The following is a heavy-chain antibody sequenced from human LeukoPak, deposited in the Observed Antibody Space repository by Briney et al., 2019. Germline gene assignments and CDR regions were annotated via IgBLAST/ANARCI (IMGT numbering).Heavy chain of an antibody. CDR3: ARAQRVSTSGPPYYYHGMDV. J-gene: IGHJ6*02. CDR2: ISRAGATT. Sequence: PGGSLRLSCAAPGFSFSDYYMAWVRQAPGKGLEWLSKISRAGATTDYAESVKGRFSTTRDNVANSLQLQMNSLRVEDTAVYYCARAQRVSTSGPPYYYHGMDVWGQGTTVIVSS. V-gene: IGHV3-11*01. CDR1: GFSFSDYY. D-gene: IGHD3-10*01.